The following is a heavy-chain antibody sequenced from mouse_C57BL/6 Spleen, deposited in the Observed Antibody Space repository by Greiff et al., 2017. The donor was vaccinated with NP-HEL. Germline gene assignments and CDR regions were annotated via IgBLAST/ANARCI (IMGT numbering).Heavy chain of an antibody. V-gene: IGHV2-5*01. J-gene: IGHJ1*03. CDR3: AKNSDYYGSRGYFDV. CDR2: IWRGGST. Sequence: VKLQQSGPGLVQPSQSLSITCTVSGFSLTSYGVHWVRQSPGKGLEWLGVIWRGGSTDYNAAFMSRLSITKDNSKSQVFFKMNSLQADDTAIYYCAKNSDYYGSRGYFDVWGTGTTVTVSS. D-gene: IGHD1-1*01. CDR1: GFSLTSYG.